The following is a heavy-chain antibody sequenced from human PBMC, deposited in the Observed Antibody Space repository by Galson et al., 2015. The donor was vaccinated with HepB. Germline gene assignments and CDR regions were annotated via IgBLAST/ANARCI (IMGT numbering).Heavy chain of an antibody. CDR3: ARHETYYYYGMDV. CDR1: GGTFSSYA. J-gene: IGHJ6*02. V-gene: IGHV1-69*06. Sequence: SVKVSCKASGGTFSSYAISWVRQAPGQGLEWMGGIIPIFGTANYAQKFQGRVTITADKSTSTAYMELSSLRSEDTAVYYCARHETYYYYGMDVWGQGTTATVSS. CDR2: IIPIFGTA.